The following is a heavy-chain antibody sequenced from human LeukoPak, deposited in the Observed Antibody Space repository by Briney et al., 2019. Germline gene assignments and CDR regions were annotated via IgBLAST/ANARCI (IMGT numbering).Heavy chain of an antibody. CDR2: ITSKTDGGTT. D-gene: IGHD5-12*01. J-gene: IGHJ4*02. V-gene: IGHV3-15*01. Sequence: GGSLRLSCAASGFTFSNAWMSWVRQAPGKGLEWVGHITSKTDGGTTDYAAPVRGRYTISRDDSKNTLYLQIHSLKIEDTAVYYCTTAGGYVPFDYWGQGTRVTVSS. CDR1: GFTFSNAW. CDR3: TTAGGYVPFDY.